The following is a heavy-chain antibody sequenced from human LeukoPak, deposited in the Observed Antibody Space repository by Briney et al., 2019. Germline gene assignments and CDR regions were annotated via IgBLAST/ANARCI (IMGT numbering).Heavy chain of an antibody. Sequence: SETLSLTCTVSGGSISSSSYYWGWIRQPPGKGLEWIGSIYYSGSTYYNPSLKSRVTISVDTSKNQFSLKLSSVTAADTAVYYCARPQRSVGVVPAAHRHWFDPWGQGTLVTVSS. CDR3: ARPQRSVGVVPAAHRHWFDP. J-gene: IGHJ5*02. D-gene: IGHD2-2*01. CDR1: GGSISSSSYY. V-gene: IGHV4-39*01. CDR2: IYYSGST.